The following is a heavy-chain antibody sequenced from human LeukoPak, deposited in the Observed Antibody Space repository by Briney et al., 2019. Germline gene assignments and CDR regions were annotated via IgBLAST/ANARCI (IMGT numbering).Heavy chain of an antibody. Sequence: PSETLSLTCTVSGDSISSNSYYWGWIRQSPGKGLEWIGSIYYSGSTYYNPSLKSRVTISVDTSKSQFSLKVTPVTAADTAVYFCARVRCSDGLCNFFDFWSQGTLVTVSS. V-gene: IGHV4-39*07. CDR2: IYYSGST. J-gene: IGHJ4*02. D-gene: IGHD2-15*01. CDR1: GDSISSNSYY. CDR3: ARVRCSDGLCNFFDF.